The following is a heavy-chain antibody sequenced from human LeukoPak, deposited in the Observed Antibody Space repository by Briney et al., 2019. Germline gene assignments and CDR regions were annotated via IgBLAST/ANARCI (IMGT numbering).Heavy chain of an antibody. D-gene: IGHD3-22*01. CDR2: ISGSGGST. Sequence: GGSLRLSCAASGFTFSSYAMSWVRQAPGKGLEWVSAISGSGGSTYYADSVKGRFTISRDNSKNTLYLQMNSLRAEDTAVYYCAKDPTMIVVVIPDYWGQGTLVSVSS. V-gene: IGHV3-23*01. J-gene: IGHJ4*02. CDR1: GFTFSSYA. CDR3: AKDPTMIVVVIPDY.